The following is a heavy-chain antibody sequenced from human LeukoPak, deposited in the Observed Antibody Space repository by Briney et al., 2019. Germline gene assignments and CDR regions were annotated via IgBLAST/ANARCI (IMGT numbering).Heavy chain of an antibody. Sequence: ASVKVSCKASGYTFTSYAMNWVRQAPGQGLEWMGWINTNTGNPTYAQGFTGRFVFSLDTSVSTAYLQISSLKAEDTAVYYCARGGDVLRYFAHPSLLYGMDVWGQGTTVTVSS. CDR1: GYTFTSYA. CDR3: ARGGDVLRYFAHPSLLYGMDV. D-gene: IGHD3-9*01. V-gene: IGHV7-4-1*02. CDR2: INTNTGNP. J-gene: IGHJ6*02.